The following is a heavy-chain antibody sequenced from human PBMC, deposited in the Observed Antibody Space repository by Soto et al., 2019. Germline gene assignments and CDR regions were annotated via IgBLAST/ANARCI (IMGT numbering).Heavy chain of an antibody. CDR2: MNPNSGNT. CDR1: GYTFTSYD. CDR3: ARAVVEVPADSYDASDI. Sequence: GASVKVSCKASGYTFTSYDINWVRQATGQGLEWMGWMNPNSGNTGYAQKFQGRVTMTRNTSISTAYMELSSLRSEDTAVYYCARAVVEVPADSYDASDIWGQGTMVTVSS. D-gene: IGHD2-2*01. V-gene: IGHV1-8*01. J-gene: IGHJ3*02.